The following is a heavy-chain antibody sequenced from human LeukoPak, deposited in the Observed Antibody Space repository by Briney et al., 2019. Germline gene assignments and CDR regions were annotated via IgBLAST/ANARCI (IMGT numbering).Heavy chain of an antibody. D-gene: IGHD2-21*01. CDR2: TSPNSGNT. V-gene: IGHV1-8*01. CDR1: GYTFTSYD. CDR3: ARGSELSRYCGGDCYYGMDV. J-gene: IGHJ6*02. Sequence: ASVKVSCKASGYTFTSYDINWVRQATGQGLEWMGWTSPNSGNTGYAQKFQGRVTMTRNTSISTAYMELSSLRSEDTAVYYCARGSELSRYCGGDCYYGMDVWGQGTTVTVSS.